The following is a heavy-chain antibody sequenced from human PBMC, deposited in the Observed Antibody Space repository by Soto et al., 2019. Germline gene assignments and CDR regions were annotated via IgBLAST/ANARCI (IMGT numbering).Heavy chain of an antibody. V-gene: IGHV3-30-3*01. D-gene: IGHD3-10*01. J-gene: IGHJ4*02. CDR2: ISKDGSVI. CDR1: GFSFSRFA. Sequence: QVQLVESGGGVVQPGGSLRLSCAASGFSFSRFAIHWVRQAPGKGLAWVAVISKDGSVIYYADSVKGRFTISRDNSKCSLFLQVNSLTSEDTAVYHGARSRSGAVPDSLGFWGQGTLVTVSS. CDR3: ARSRSGAVPDSLGF.